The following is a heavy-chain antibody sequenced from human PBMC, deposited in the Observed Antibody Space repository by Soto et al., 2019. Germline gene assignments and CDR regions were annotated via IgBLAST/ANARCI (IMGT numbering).Heavy chain of an antibody. D-gene: IGHD5-18*01. J-gene: IGHJ4*02. Sequence: QVQLVQSGAEVKKPGSSVKVSCQASGGFFSSNAISCVRQAPGQGLEWMGGILPIFHTTHYAQKFQGRVTITADESKSTAYMELSSLKSEDTALYYCATGGRGYSSAPRFYFEYWGQGTLVPVSS. CDR2: ILPIFHTT. CDR3: ATGGRGYSSAPRFYFEY. V-gene: IGHV1-69*01. CDR1: GGFFSSNA.